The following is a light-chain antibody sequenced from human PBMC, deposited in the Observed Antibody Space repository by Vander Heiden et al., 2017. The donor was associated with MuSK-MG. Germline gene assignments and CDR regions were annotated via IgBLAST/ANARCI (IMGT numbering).Light chain of an antibody. J-gene: IGKJ1*01. CDR3: QQRDTWPWT. CDR1: QSVSSY. V-gene: IGKV3-11*01. Sequence: EVVLTQSPATLSLSPGERDTLSCRASQSVSSYLAWYQQKPGQAPRLLIYDTSNRATGIPARFSGSGSGTDFTLTISSLEPEDFAVYYCQQRDTWPWTCGQGTKVEI. CDR2: DTS.